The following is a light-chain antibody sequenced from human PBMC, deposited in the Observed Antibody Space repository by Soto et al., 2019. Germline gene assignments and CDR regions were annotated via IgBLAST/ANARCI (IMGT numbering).Light chain of an antibody. CDR3: QQRSNWRGFT. V-gene: IGKV3-11*01. CDR2: DAS. Sequence: EIGWTQFPATLSLSQGERATXSCRASQSVSSYLAWYQQKPVQAPMLLIYDASNMATCIPSIFSCSWSGPDFNLTISSIAPEDFAVYYCQQRSNWRGFTFGPGTKVDIK. J-gene: IGKJ3*01. CDR1: QSVSSY.